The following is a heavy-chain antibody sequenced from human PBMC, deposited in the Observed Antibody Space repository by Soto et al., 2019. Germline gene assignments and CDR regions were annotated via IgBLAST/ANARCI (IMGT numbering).Heavy chain of an antibody. V-gene: IGHV1-18*01. J-gene: IGHJ4*02. CDR1: GYTLSSYF. Sequence: QVQLVQSGAEVKKPGASVKVSCKASGYTLSSYFISWVRQAPGQGLEWMGWISAYNGNTNYAQKLQGRVTMTTDTSTSTAYRELRSLRSDDKAVYYCARELPPVDYWGQGTLVTVSS. CDR2: ISAYNGNT. CDR3: ARELPPVDY.